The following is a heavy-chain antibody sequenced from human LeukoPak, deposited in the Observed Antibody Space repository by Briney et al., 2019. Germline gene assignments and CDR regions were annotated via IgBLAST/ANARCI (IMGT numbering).Heavy chain of an antibody. D-gene: IGHD3-3*01. Sequence: SETLSLTCAVYGGSFSGYYWSWIRQPPGKGLEWIGEINHSGSTNYNPSLKSRVTISVDTSKNQFSLKLSSVTAADTAVYYCARGDYDFWSGYSLQNYFDYWGQGTLVTVSS. CDR3: ARGDYDFWSGYSLQNYFDY. V-gene: IGHV4-34*01. CDR1: GGSFSGYY. CDR2: INHSGST. J-gene: IGHJ4*02.